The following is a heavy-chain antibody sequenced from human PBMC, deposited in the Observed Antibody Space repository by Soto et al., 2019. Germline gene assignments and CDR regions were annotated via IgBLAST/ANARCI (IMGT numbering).Heavy chain of an antibody. CDR2: ISYDGSNK. CDR1: GFTFSSYA. Sequence: QVQLVESGGGVVQPGRSLRLSCAASGFTFSSYAMHWVRQAPGKGLEWVAVISYDGSNKYYADSVKGRFTISRDNSKNTLYLQINSLSAEDTAVYYCAREYCSGGSCVGMDVWGHGTTVTVSS. D-gene: IGHD2-15*01. J-gene: IGHJ6*02. CDR3: AREYCSGGSCVGMDV. V-gene: IGHV3-30-3*01.